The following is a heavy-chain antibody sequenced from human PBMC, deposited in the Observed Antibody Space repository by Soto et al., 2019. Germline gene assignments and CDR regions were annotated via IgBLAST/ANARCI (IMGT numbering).Heavy chain of an antibody. V-gene: IGHV1-2*04. CDR3: ARDTVVTTTDYYYYGMDV. Sequence: QVQLVQSGAEVKKPGASVKVSCKASGYTFTGYYMHWVRQAPGQGLEWMGWINPNSGGTNYAQKFQGWVTMTRDTSISTAYMELSRLRSDDTAVYYCARDTVVTTTDYYYYGMDVWGQGTTVTVSS. CDR1: GYTFTGYY. D-gene: IGHD2-15*01. J-gene: IGHJ6*02. CDR2: INPNSGGT.